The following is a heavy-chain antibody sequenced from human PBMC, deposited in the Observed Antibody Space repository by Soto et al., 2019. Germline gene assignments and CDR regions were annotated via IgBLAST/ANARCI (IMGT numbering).Heavy chain of an antibody. D-gene: IGHD1-1*01. Sequence: EVQLVESGGGLVQPGGSLRLSCAASGFTFSSFDMHWVRQVTGKGLEWVSVIGATGDTYYPDSVKGRFTLSRENAKNSLFLQMNNLRVGDTAIYYCAREATGKTGAAFDIWGQGTIVTVSS. CDR2: IGATGDT. V-gene: IGHV3-13*01. CDR1: GFTFSSFD. J-gene: IGHJ3*02. CDR3: AREATGKTGAAFDI.